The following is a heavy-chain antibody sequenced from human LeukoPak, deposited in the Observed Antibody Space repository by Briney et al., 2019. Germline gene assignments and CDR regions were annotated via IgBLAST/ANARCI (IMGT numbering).Heavy chain of an antibody. CDR2: ISSSSSYI. CDR3: ARARWEPTDAFDI. D-gene: IGHD1-26*01. CDR1: GFTFSSYG. Sequence: KAGGSLRLSCAASGFTFSSYGMHWVRQAPGKGLEWVSSISSSSSYIYYADSVKGRFTISRDNAKNSLYLQMNSLRAEDTAVYYCARARWEPTDAFDIWGQGTMVTVSS. V-gene: IGHV3-21*01. J-gene: IGHJ3*02.